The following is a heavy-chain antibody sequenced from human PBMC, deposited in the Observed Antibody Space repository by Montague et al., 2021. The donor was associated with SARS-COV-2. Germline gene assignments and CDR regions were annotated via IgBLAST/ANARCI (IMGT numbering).Heavy chain of an antibody. CDR3: AHRPNYGSGSYSFDY. D-gene: IGHD3-10*01. V-gene: IGHV2-5*02. J-gene: IGHJ4*02. Sequence: PALVKPTQTLTLTCTFSGFSLSTSGVGVGWIRQPPGKALEWLALIYWDDDKRYSPSLKSRLTVTKDTSKNQVVLTMTNMDPVDTATYYRAHRPNYGSGSYSFDYWGQGTLVTVSS. CDR1: GFSLSTSGVG. CDR2: IYWDDDK.